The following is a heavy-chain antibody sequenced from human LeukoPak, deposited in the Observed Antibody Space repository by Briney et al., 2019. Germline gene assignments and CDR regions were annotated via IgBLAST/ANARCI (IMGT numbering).Heavy chain of an antibody. V-gene: IGHV3-30-3*01. CDR3: ARGPYYYDSSGYYYGAFDI. D-gene: IGHD3-22*01. CDR1: GFTFSSYA. Sequence: TGGSLRLSCAASGFTFSSYAMHWVRQAPGKGLEWVAVISYDGSNKYYADSVKGRFTISRDNSKNTLYLQMNSLRAEDTAVYYCARGPYYYDSSGYYYGAFDIWGQGTMVTVSS. J-gene: IGHJ3*02. CDR2: ISYDGSNK.